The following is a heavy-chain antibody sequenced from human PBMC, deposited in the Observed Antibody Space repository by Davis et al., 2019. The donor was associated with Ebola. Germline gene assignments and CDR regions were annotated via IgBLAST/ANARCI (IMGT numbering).Heavy chain of an antibody. J-gene: IGHJ4*02. CDR2: IFPGDSDT. Sequence: KVSCKASGYTFTSYGISWVRQMPGKGLECMGIIFPGDSDTRYSPSFQGQVTTSADKSISTAYLQWSSLKASDTAIYYCARGTNGYNPGGYFDSWGQGTLVTVSS. CDR3: ARGTNGYNPGGYFDS. V-gene: IGHV5-51*01. D-gene: IGHD5-24*01. CDR1: GYTFTSYG.